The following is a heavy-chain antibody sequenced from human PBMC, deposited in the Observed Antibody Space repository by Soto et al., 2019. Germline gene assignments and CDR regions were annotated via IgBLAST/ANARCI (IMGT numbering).Heavy chain of an antibody. Sequence: PSETLSLTCTVSGYSIISSHYYWVWIRQPPGKGLEWIGSIYYSGSTYYNPSLKSRVAIFVDTSSNQFSLKLSSLTAADTAVYYCARRIATAASWFDPWGQGTLVTVS. V-gene: IGHV4-39*01. CDR3: ARRIATAASWFDP. D-gene: IGHD6-25*01. J-gene: IGHJ5*02. CDR2: IYYSGST. CDR1: GYSIISSHYY.